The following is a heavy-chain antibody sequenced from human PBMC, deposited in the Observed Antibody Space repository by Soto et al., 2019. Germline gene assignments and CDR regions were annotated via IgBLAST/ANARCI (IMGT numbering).Heavy chain of an antibody. J-gene: IGHJ5*02. D-gene: IGHD6-13*01. CDR1: GYTFTSYG. CDR2: INAANGDT. V-gene: IGHV1-3*01. Sequence: QVQLVQSGTEVKKPGASVKVSCKASGYTFTSYGIHWVRQAPGQRLEWMGWINAANGDTKYSPKFQGRVTITRDTSARTAYMELSRLRSEDTAVYYCVRRHVSATGIDWFDPWGQGTLVTVSS. CDR3: VRRHVSATGIDWFDP.